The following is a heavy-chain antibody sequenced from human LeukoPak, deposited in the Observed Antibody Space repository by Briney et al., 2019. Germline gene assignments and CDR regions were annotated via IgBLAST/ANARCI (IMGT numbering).Heavy chain of an antibody. Sequence: SETLSLTCAVNGGSFSGYHWSWIRQPPGKGLEWIGEINHSGSTNYNPSLKSRVTISVDTSKNQFSLKLSSVTAADTAVYYCARDRYSTSWHYYGMDVWGQGTTVTVSS. V-gene: IGHV4-34*01. CDR1: GGSFSGYH. CDR2: INHSGST. D-gene: IGHD6-6*01. CDR3: ARDRYSTSWHYYGMDV. J-gene: IGHJ6*02.